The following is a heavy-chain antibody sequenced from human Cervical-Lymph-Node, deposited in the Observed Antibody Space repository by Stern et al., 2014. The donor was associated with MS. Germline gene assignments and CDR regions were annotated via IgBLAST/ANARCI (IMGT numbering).Heavy chain of an antibody. Sequence: VQLVESGGGLVKPGGSLRLSCAASGFTFNIVWMSCVRQAPGKGLERVGRIKSKLDGGSTDYAAPVKGRFTISRDDSKNTLYLQMNSLKTDDTAVYYCATDIQDVDKGLRAPPWGQGTLVAVSS. J-gene: IGHJ5*02. D-gene: IGHD1-1*01. CDR3: ATDIQDVDKGLRAPP. CDR2: IKSKLDGGST. V-gene: IGHV3-15*01. CDR1: GFTFNIVW.